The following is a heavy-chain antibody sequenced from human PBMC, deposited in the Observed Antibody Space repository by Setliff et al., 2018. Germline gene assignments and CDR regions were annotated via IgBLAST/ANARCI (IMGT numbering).Heavy chain of an antibody. D-gene: IGHD5-18*01. CDR3: ATFRGYTYGYDY. V-gene: IGHV1-18*01. J-gene: IGHJ4*02. CDR1: GFTFKTYS. Sequence: ASVKVSCKASGFTFKTYSFNWIRQAPGQGLEWVGWISGYNSNTIYAQNFQGRVTMTTDASTNTAYMELRSLGSDDTAVYYCATFRGYTYGYDYWGQGTLGTVSS. CDR2: ISGYNSNT.